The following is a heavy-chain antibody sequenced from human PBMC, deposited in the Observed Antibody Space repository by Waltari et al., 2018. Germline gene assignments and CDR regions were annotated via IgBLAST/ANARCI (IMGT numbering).Heavy chain of an antibody. CDR3: ASGAGYCSSSNCPHDAFNV. CDR1: GGPFSIPA. CDR2: VIPMFGTV. D-gene: IGHD2-2*01. V-gene: IGHV1-69*01. J-gene: IGHJ3*01. Sequence: QVQLMQSGAEVKKPGSSVQVSCKASGGPFSIPAISWVRQAPGQGLEWLGGVIPMFGTVKYAQRFQGRVTITAAESTSTIYMELHTLRSEDTAVYYCASGAGYCSSSNCPHDAFNVWGQGTMVTVSS.